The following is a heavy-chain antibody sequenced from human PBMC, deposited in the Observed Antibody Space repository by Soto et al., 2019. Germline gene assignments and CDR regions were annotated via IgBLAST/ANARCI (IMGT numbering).Heavy chain of an antibody. CDR3: ARGLAVAGPYYFDY. D-gene: IGHD6-19*01. CDR2: IYPGDSDT. J-gene: IGHJ4*02. CDR1: GDRFTSYW. Sequence: GESLKISCKVSGDRFTSYWIGWVRQMPGKGLEWVGIIYPGDSDTRYSPSFQGQVTISADKSISTAYLQWSSLKASDTAMYYCARGLAVAGPYYFDYWGQGTLVTVSS. V-gene: IGHV5-51*01.